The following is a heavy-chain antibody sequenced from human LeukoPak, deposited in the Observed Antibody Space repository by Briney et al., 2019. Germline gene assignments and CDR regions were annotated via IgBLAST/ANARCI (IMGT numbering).Heavy chain of an antibody. V-gene: IGHV3-48*01. Sequence: PGGSLRLSCAASGFIFSTYSMNWVRQAPGKGLEWVSYISSSRTTTFYTDSVKGRFTISRDNAKNSLYLQMNSLRVEDTAVYYCARGPYGDYDSYCGVDVWGQGTTVTIS. D-gene: IGHD4-17*01. CDR1: GFIFSTYS. J-gene: IGHJ6*02. CDR3: ARGPYGDYDSYCGVDV. CDR2: ISSSRTTT.